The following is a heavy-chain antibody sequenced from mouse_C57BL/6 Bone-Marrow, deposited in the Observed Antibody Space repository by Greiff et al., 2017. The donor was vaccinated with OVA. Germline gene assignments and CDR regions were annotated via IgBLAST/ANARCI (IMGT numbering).Heavy chain of an antibody. Sequence: EVQLQQSGPVLVKPGASVKMSCKASGYTFTDYYMNWVKQSHGKSLEWIGVINPYNGGTSYNQKFKGKATLTVDKSSSTAYMELNSLTSEDSAVYYCARVGFRNYYGSSYHFDYWGQGTTLTVSS. CDR2: INPYNGGT. D-gene: IGHD1-1*01. CDR3: ARVGFRNYYGSSYHFDY. CDR1: GYTFTDYY. V-gene: IGHV1-19*01. J-gene: IGHJ2*01.